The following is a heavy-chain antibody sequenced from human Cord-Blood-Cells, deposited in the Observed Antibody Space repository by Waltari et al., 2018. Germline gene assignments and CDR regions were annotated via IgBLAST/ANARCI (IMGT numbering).Heavy chain of an antibody. V-gene: IGHV4-34*01. CDR3: ARGFNWGSDYFDY. CDR1: GGSFSGYY. CDR2: INHSGST. Sequence: QVQLQQWGAGLLKPSETLSLTCAVYGGSFSGYYWSWTSQPPGKGLEWIGEINHSGSTNYNPSLKSRVTISVDTSKNQFSLKLSSVTAADTAVYYCARGFNWGSDYFDYWGQGTLFTVSS. J-gene: IGHJ4*02. D-gene: IGHD7-27*01.